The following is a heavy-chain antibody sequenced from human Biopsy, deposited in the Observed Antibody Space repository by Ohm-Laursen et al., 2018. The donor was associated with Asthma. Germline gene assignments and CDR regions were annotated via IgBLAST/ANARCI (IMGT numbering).Heavy chain of an antibody. V-gene: IGHV1-2*06. J-gene: IGHJ5*02. CDR1: GYTFIGFP. CDR3: ARGEKSAGDRWFDP. Sequence: SSVKVSCKASGYTFIGFPIHWMRQAPGQGLEWMGRINPNSGGTNYAQKFQGRVTMTRDTSMSTAYMEVSRLRSDDTAVYYCARGEKSAGDRWFDPWGQGTLVTVSS. CDR2: INPNSGGT. D-gene: IGHD6-13*01.